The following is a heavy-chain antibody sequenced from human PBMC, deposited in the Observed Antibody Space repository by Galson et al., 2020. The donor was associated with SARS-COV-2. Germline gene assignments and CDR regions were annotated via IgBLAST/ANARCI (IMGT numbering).Heavy chain of an antibody. D-gene: IGHD2-15*01. V-gene: IGHV4-59*08. CDR2: ISYSGHI. CDR1: GGSISNYY. Sequence: SETLSLTCTVSGGSISNYYWSWIPQPPGNGLERIAFISYSGHINYSPSLKSPDTISVDTYKNQFSLKMSSVTAADTAVDYCARHAAYCTGGCCESDFDYWGQGTLVTVS. J-gene: IGHJ4*02. CDR3: ARHAAYCTGGCCESDFDY.